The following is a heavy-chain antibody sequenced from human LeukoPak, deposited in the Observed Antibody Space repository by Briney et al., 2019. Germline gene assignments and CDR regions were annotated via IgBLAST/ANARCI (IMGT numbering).Heavy chain of an antibody. D-gene: IGHD5-12*01. CDR3: AREGGIVATTAFDY. CDR1: GYTFTGYG. CDR2: ISAYNGNT. Sequence: ASVKVFCKASGYTFTGYGISWVRQAPGQGLEWMGWISAYNGNTNYAQRLQGRVTVTTDTSTSTAYMELRSLKSDDTAIYYCAREGGIVATTAFDYWGQGTLVTVSS. J-gene: IGHJ4*02. V-gene: IGHV1-18*01.